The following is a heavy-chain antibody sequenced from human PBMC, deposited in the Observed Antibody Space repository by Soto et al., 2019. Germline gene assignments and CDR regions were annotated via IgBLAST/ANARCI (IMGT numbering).Heavy chain of an antibody. D-gene: IGHD3-10*01. CDR1: DGSISSYY. J-gene: IGHJ5*02. V-gene: IGHV4-59*12. CDR3: ARDSSGSYYNVWFDP. Sequence: PSETLSLTYTVSDGSISSYYWSWIRQPPGKGLEWIGYIYYSGSTNYNPSLKSRVTISVDTSKNQFSLKLSSVTAADTAVYYCARDSSGSYYNVWFDPWGQGTLVTSPQ. CDR2: IYYSGST.